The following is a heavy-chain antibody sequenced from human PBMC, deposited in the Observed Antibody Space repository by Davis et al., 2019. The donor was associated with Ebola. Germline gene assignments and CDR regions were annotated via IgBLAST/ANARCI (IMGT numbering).Heavy chain of an antibody. CDR3: AILLWFGELLFPFDY. Sequence: FQGRVTMTRNTSINTAYMELSSLRSEDTAVYYCAILLWFGELLFPFDYWGQGTLVTVSS. V-gene: IGHV1-8*01. D-gene: IGHD3-10*01. J-gene: IGHJ4*02.